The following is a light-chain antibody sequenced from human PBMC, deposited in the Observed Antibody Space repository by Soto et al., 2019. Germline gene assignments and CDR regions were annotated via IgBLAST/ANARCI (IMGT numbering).Light chain of an antibody. CDR3: SSYISNNTPYV. V-gene: IGLV2-14*01. CDR1: SSDIGRYNF. CDR2: EAT. Sequence: QSALTQPASVSGSPGQSITISCTGTSSDIGRYNFVSWYQHHPGKAPKLMIYEATNRPSGVSNRFSGSKSGNTASLTISGLQAGDEADYYCSSYISNNTPYVFGTGTKVTVL. J-gene: IGLJ1*01.